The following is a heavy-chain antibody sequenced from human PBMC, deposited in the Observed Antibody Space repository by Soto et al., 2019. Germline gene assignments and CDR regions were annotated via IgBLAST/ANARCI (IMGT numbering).Heavy chain of an antibody. D-gene: IGHD3-10*01. CDR2: ITHNGTT. CDR3: ARRGMIRGADDR. V-gene: IGHV4-34*01. Sequence: QVHLQQLGAGLLKPSETLSLTCAVSGGSFLGFHCSWIRQSPGKGLEWIAEITHNGTTTYNPSLQIRTTISADTSKNQLSLRMTSVTAADTALYYCARRGMIRGADDRWGQGALVTVSS. CDR1: GGSFLGFH. J-gene: IGHJ5*02.